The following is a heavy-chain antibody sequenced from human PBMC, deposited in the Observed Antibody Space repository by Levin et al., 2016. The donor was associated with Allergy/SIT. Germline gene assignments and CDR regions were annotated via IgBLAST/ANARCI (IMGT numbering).Heavy chain of an antibody. CDR2: IYPGDSDT. D-gene: IGHD2-2*01. J-gene: IGHJ4*02. CDR1: GYSFTSYW. CDR3: ARGPYCSSTSCYAGGFDY. Sequence: SCKGSGYSFTSYWIGWVRQMPGKGLEWMGIIYPGDSDTRYSPSFQGQVTISADKSISTAYLQWSSLKASDTAMYYCARGPYCSSTSCYAGGFDYWGQGTLVTVSS. V-gene: IGHV5-51*01.